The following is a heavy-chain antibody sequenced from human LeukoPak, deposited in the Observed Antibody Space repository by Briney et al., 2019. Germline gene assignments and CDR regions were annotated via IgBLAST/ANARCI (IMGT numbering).Heavy chain of an antibody. CDR2: RIGRIYSSGTT. V-gene: IGHV4-61*02. CDR1: GDSIGSGSYY. Sequence: PSQTLSLTCTVSGDSIGSGSYYWSWIRQPAGKGLEWIGRIGRIYSSGTTNYNPSLKSRVTISVDMSKNQFSLKLSSVTATDTAVYYCARDLGFGSGSYGSFDYWGQGTLVTVSS. CDR3: ARDLGFGSGSYGSFDY. D-gene: IGHD3-10*01. J-gene: IGHJ4*02.